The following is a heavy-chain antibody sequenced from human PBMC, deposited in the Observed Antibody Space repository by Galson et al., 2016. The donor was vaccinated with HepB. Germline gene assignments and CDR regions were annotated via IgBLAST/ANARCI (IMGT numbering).Heavy chain of an antibody. CDR3: AKTLYGGNSD. J-gene: IGHJ4*02. Sequence: SLRLSCAASGFTFSTYAMSWVRQAPGKGLECVSGISGSGDTTSYADSVKGRFTISRDNSKNTLFLQMNSLRAEDTAVYYCAKTLYGGNSDWGQGTLVTVSS. D-gene: IGHD4-23*01. CDR2: ISGSGDTT. V-gene: IGHV3-23*01. CDR1: GFTFSTYA.